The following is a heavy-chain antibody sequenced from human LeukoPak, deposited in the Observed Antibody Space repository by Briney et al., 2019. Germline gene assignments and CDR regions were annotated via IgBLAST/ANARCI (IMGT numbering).Heavy chain of an antibody. Sequence: GGSLGLLRAASGFTVSSNYMSWVRQAPGKGLEWVSVIYSGGSTYYADSVKGRFTISRDNSKNTLYLQMNSLRAEDTAVYYCARGQGDYGGNWFDPRGQGTLVTVSS. CDR2: IYSGGST. D-gene: IGHD4-17*01. J-gene: IGHJ5*01. CDR1: GFTVSSNY. V-gene: IGHV3-53*01. CDR3: ARGQGDYGGNWFDP.